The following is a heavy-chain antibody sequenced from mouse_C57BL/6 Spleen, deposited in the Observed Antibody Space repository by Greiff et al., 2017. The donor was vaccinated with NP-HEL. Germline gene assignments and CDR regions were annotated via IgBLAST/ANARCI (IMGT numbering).Heavy chain of an antibody. D-gene: IGHD1-2*01. Sequence: VHVKQSGPELVKPGASVKMSCKASGCTFTDYNMHWVKQSHGKSLEWIGYINPNNGGTSYNQKFKGKATLTVNKSSSTAYMELRSLTSEDSAVYYCARSGIRPFDYWGQGTTLTVSS. CDR1: GCTFTDYN. V-gene: IGHV1-22*01. CDR3: ARSGIRPFDY. J-gene: IGHJ2*01. CDR2: INPNNGGT.